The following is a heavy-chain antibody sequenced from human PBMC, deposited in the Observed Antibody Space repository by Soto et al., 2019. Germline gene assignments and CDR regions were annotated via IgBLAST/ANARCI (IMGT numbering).Heavy chain of an antibody. J-gene: IGHJ6*02. Sequence: QAQLQTSGPGLVKPSETLSLTCTVSSVSINSFTNHYCSWIRQPPGKGLEWVGYISKSGFTRYTPALSGRVTLSVDTSKNQFSLKLSSVTAADTALYFCATQGFGKLHGLVDVWGQGTTVTVSS. CDR2: ISKSGFT. CDR3: ATQGFGKLHGLVDV. CDR1: SVSINSFTNHY. D-gene: IGHD3-10*01. V-gene: IGHV4-59*08.